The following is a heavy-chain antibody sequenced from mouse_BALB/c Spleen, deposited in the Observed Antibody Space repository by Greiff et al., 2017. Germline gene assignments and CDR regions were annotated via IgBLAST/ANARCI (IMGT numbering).Heavy chain of an antibody. CDR1: GDSITSGY. D-gene: IGHD3-1*01. CDR2: ISYIGST. J-gene: IGHJ3*01. V-gene: IGHV3-8*02. Sequence: EVQLVESGPSLVKPSQTLSLTCSVTGDSITSGYWNWIRKYPGNKLEYMGYISYIGSTYYNPSLKSRISITLDTSKNQYYLELNSVTTEDTAAYYGERSGYGYGFAYWGQGTLVTVSA. CDR3: ERSGYGYGFAY.